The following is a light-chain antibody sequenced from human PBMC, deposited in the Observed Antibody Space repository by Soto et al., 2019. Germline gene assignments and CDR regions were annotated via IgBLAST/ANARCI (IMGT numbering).Light chain of an antibody. CDR3: QQYGSSPTWT. V-gene: IGKV3-20*01. CDR1: QSVSSN. CDR2: GAS. J-gene: IGKJ1*01. Sequence: EIVMTQSPATLSVSPGERATLSCRASQSVSSNLAWYQQKPGQAPRLLIYGASTRATGIPDRFSGGESGTGFTLTISRLEPEDFAVYYCQQYGSSPTWTFGQGTKVDIK.